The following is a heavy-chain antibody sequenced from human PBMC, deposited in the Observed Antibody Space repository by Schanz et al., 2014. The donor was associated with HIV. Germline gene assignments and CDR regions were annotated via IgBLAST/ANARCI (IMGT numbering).Heavy chain of an antibody. CDR2: ISFDESNV. J-gene: IGHJ4*02. V-gene: IGHV3-30*03. CDR3: YGDESGY. D-gene: IGHD4-17*01. CDR1: GFTFSTYG. Sequence: VQLLQSGGGVVQPGRSLRLSCAASGFTFSTYGMHWVRQGPGKGLEWVAVISFDESNVYYADSVKGRFTISRDNSKNTLYLQMNTLRAEDTAVYYCYGDESGYWGQGTLVTVSS.